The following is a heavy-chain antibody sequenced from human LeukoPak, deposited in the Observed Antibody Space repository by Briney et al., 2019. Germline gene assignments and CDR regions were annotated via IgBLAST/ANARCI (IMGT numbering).Heavy chain of an antibody. J-gene: IGHJ4*02. D-gene: IGHD3-10*01. CDR1: GFSFSRYW. Sequence: GGSLRLSCAASGFSFSRYWMSWVRQAPGKGLEWAANINEDGGEKNYVESVKGRFIISRDNAKNSLYLQMNSLRAEDTAVYYCSSGGHVDYCGQGTLVTVSS. CDR2: INEDGGEK. V-gene: IGHV3-7*01. CDR3: SSGGHVDY.